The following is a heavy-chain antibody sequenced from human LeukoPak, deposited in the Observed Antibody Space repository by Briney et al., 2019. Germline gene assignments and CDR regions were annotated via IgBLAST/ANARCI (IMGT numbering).Heavy chain of an antibody. V-gene: IGHV4-30-2*01. J-gene: IGHJ6*03. CDR3: ARGRDTYMDI. D-gene: IGHD3-10*01. CDR2: IYHSGST. Sequence: SQTLSLTCTVSGGSISSGGYYWSWIRQPPGKGLEWIGYIYHSGSTYYSPSLKSRVTMSVDRSKDQVSLRLSSVTVADTAVYYCARGRDTYMDIWGRGTTVTVSS. CDR1: GGSISSGGYY.